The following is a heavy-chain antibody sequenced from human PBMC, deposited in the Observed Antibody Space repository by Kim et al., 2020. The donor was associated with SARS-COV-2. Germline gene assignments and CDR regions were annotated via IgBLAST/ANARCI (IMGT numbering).Heavy chain of an antibody. D-gene: IGHD2-2*01. J-gene: IGHJ3*02. CDR3: ARDVGVPAASHHDAFDI. CDR1: GFTFSSYA. CDR2: ISYDGSNK. Sequence: GGSLRLSCAASGFTFSSYAMHWVRQAPGKGLEWVAVISYDGSNKYYADSVKGRFTISRDNSKNTLYLQMNSLRAEDTAVYYCARDVGVPAASHHDAFDIWGQGTMVTVSS. V-gene: IGHV3-30-3*01.